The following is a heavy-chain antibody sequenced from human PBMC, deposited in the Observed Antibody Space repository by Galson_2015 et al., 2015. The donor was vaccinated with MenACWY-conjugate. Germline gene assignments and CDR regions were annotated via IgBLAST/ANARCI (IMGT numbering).Heavy chain of an antibody. CDR1: GFTFSSFW. D-gene: IGHD2-15*01. CDR3: ARGTVVVVAARVSYYYYGMDV. V-gene: IGHV3-7*03. Sequence: SLRLSCAASGFTFSSFWMSWVRQAPGKGLGCVANIKQDGSEKYYVDSVKGRFTISRDNAQNSLYLQINSLRAADTAVYYCARGTVVVVAARVSYYYYGMDVWGQGTTVTVSS. J-gene: IGHJ6*02. CDR2: IKQDGSEK.